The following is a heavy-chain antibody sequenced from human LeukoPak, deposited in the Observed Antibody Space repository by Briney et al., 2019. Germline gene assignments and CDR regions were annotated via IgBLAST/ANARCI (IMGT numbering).Heavy chain of an antibody. J-gene: IGHJ5*02. CDR2: ISWNGGTT. D-gene: IGHD3-22*01. V-gene: IGHV3-20*04. CDR3: TTNYFDTSGFYYWTWFDP. CDR1: GFNFDDYG. Sequence: GGSLRLSCAASGFNFDDYGMSWVRQDPGKGLEGVSDISWNGGTTNYADSVKGRLTISRDNDKNSLSLQMNSLRAEDTALYYCTTNYFDTSGFYYWTWFDPWGQGTLVTVSS.